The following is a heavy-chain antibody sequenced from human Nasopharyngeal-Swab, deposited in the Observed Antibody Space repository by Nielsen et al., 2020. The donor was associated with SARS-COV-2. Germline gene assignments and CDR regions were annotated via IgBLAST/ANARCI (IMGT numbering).Heavy chain of an antibody. V-gene: IGHV4-39*01. J-gene: IGHJ4*02. CDR2: IYYNGNT. CDR3: VRSSSWYYFDY. Sequence: SETRSLTCTLSGDSIASSTFYWCWILQPTGRGLERIGNIYYNGNTYQNPSLKSRLTISVDKCKNQFSLQLSSVTAADTAVYSCVRSSSWYYFDYWAQGTQVTVSS. D-gene: IGHD6-13*01. CDR1: GDSIASSTFY.